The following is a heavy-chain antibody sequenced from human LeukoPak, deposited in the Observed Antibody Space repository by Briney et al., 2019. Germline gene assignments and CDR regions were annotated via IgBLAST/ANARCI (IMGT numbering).Heavy chain of an antibody. CDR2: ISAYNGYT. CDR3: ARAWVITRLGDALDI. Sequence: GASVKVSCKASGYTFTSYGISWVRQAPGQGLEWMGWISAYNGYTNYAQKLQGRLTITTDTSTSTAYMELSSLRSEDSAVYYCARAWVITRLGDALDIWGQGTMVTVSS. V-gene: IGHV1-18*01. CDR1: GYTFTSYG. D-gene: IGHD7-27*01. J-gene: IGHJ3*02.